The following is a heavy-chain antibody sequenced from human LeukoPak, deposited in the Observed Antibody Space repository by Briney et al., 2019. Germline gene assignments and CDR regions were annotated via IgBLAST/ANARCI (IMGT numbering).Heavy chain of an antibody. CDR1: GGSVSTYY. D-gene: IGHD6-6*01. CDR3: ARGGAARLHFQN. J-gene: IGHJ1*01. V-gene: IGHV4-59*02. Sequence: PSETLSLTCTVSGGSVSTYYWNWIRQPPGKGLEWIGYIYHSGSTNYNPSLQSRVTISVDTSKNQFSLNLNSVTAADTAVYYCARGGAARLHFQNWGQGTLVTVSS. CDR2: IYHSGST.